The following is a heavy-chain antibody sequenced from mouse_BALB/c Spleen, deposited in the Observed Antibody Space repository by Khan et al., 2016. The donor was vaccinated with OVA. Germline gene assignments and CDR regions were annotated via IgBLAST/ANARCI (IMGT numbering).Heavy chain of an antibody. CDR3: ARGNYYGYAMDY. CDR1: GYSITSNYA. D-gene: IGHD1-1*01. J-gene: IGHJ4*01. Sequence: VQLKESGPGLVKPSQSLSLTCTVTGYSITSNYAWNWIRQFPGNKLEWMGYISYSGTTSYNPSLKSRISITRDTSKNQFFLQLNSVTTEDTATYYGARGNYYGYAMDYWGQGTSVTVSS. V-gene: IGHV3-2*02. CDR2: ISYSGTT.